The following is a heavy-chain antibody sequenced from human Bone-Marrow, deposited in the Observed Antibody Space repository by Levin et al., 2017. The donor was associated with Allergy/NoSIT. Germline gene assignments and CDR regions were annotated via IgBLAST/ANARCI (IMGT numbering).Heavy chain of an antibody. J-gene: IGHJ6*02. CDR3: AKPERKGNYFGMDV. V-gene: IGHV3-9*01. D-gene: IGHD3-10*01. Sequence: SLKISCATSGFTFDDFAMHWVRQAPGKGLEWVSGISWDTSTVGYADSVRGRFTISRDNTKNSLYLQMDSLRSEDTALYYCAKPERKGNYFGMDVWGPGTTVSVTS. CDR1: GFTFDDFA. CDR2: ISWDTSTV.